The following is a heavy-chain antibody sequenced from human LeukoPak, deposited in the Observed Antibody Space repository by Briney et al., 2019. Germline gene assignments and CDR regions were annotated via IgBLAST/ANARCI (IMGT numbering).Heavy chain of an antibody. D-gene: IGHD5-18*01. J-gene: IGHJ4*02. Sequence: SETLSLTCTVSGGSLTSHFWSWIRQPPGRGLEWIGYMIDSVNTKDNPSLKSRLTLSADTSKSQFSLRLGSVTAEDTAVYYCATIKRGSIFGYFDFWGQGIKVTVSS. CDR3: ATIKRGSIFGYFDF. CDR2: MIDSVNT. CDR1: GGSLTSHF. V-gene: IGHV4-59*11.